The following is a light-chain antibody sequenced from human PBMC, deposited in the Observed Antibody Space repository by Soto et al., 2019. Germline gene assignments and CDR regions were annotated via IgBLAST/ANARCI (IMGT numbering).Light chain of an antibody. CDR3: QQYGSSVFT. CDR2: GAS. J-gene: IGKJ3*01. Sequence: EIVLTQSPGTLSLSPGERATLSCRASQSVTGSYLAWYQQKPGQAPRLLIYGASTRATGIPDRFSGSGSGTDFTLTISRLEPDDFAVYYCQQYGSSVFTFGPGTKVDIK. V-gene: IGKV3-20*01. CDR1: QSVTGSY.